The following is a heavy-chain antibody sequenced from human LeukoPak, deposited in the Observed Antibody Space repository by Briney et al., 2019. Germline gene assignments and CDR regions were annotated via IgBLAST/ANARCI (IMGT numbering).Heavy chain of an antibody. D-gene: IGHD1-26*01. J-gene: IGHJ4*02. CDR3: ATGKWELIWGSYFDY. Sequence: GASVKVSCKASGYTFTGYYMHWVRQAPGQGLEWMGWINPNSGGTNYAQKFQGRVTMTRDTSISTAYMELSSLRSEDTAVYYCATGKWELIWGSYFDYWGQGTLVTVSS. CDR2: INPNSGGT. CDR1: GYTFTGYY. V-gene: IGHV1-2*02.